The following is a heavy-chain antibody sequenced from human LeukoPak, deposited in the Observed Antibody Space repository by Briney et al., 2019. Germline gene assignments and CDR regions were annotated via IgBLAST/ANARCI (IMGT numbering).Heavy chain of an antibody. J-gene: IGHJ5*02. Sequence: GGSLRLSCAASGFTFSSYVMSWVRQAPGKGLEWVSLISGPGGSTYYTDSVKGRFTISRDNSKSTLYLQMNSLRAEDTAVYYCARSVGYCDGTCYSDTCGQGTLVTVSS. CDR3: ARSVGYCDGTCYSDT. CDR2: ISGPGGST. CDR1: GFTFSSYV. D-gene: IGHD2-15*01. V-gene: IGHV3-23*01.